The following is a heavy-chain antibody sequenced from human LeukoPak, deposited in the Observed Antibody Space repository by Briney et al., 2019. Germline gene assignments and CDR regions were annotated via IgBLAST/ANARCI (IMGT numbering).Heavy chain of an antibody. CDR3: VRGEGWLDT. J-gene: IGHJ5*02. V-gene: IGHV3-7*01. Sequence: GGSLRLSCATSGFTFIGYWMSWVRQAPGKGLEWVAKIRPDGSEKYYVLSVEGRFTISRDNAKNSVFLQMNGLRVEDTAIYYCVRGEGWLDTWGQGTLVTVSS. CDR2: IRPDGSEK. CDR1: GFTFIGYW.